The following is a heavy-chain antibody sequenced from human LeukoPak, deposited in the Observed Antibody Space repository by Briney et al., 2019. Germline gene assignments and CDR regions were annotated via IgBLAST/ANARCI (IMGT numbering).Heavy chain of an antibody. J-gene: IGHJ3*02. CDR3: AKAPSGDSSGYYTDAFDI. D-gene: IGHD3-22*01. Sequence: PGGSLRLSCAASGFTFNGYAMHWVRQAPGKGLEWVSGTSWNSGRIGYADSVKGRFTISGDNAKNSLYLQMNSLRAEDTAFYYCAKAPSGDSSGYYTDAFDIWGQGTMVTVSS. CDR2: TSWNSGRI. V-gene: IGHV3-9*01. CDR1: GFTFNGYA.